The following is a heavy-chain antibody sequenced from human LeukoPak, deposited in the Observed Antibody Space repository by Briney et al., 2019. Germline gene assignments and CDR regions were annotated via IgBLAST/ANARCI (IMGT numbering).Heavy chain of an antibody. CDR1: GGSISSGDYY. V-gene: IGHV4-30-4*01. D-gene: IGHD3-10*01. CDR3: ASVPSIIYYGSGSYYNRATNYFDY. J-gene: IGHJ4*02. Sequence: PSETLSLTCTVSGGSISSGDYYWSWIRQPPGKGLEWIGYIYYSGSTYYNPSLKSRVTISVDTSKNQFSLKLSSVTAADTAVYYCASVPSIIYYGSGSYYNRATNYFDYWGQGTLVTVSS. CDR2: IYYSGST.